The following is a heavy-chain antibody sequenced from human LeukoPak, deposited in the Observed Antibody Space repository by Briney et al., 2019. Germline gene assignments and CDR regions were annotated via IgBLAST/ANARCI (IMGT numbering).Heavy chain of an antibody. J-gene: IGHJ4*02. CDR2: IRYDGSNK. CDR3: ARDPMLAFDY. V-gene: IGHV3-30*02. Sequence: GGSLRLSCAASGFTFSSYGMHWVRQAPGKGLEWVAFIRYDGSNKYYADSVKGRFTISRDNSKNTLYLQMNSLRAEDTAVYYCARDPMLAFDYWGQGTLVTVSS. CDR1: GFTFSSYG. D-gene: IGHD3-10*02.